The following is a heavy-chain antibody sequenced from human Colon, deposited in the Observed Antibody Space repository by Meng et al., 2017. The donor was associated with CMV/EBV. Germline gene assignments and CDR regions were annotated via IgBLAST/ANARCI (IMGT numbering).Heavy chain of an antibody. CDR1: GGSISPYC. CDR2: IYTSGST. CDR3: ARASAWREDYFDY. J-gene: IGHJ4*02. D-gene: IGHD1-26*01. Sequence: QVPLQGAGPVRVKPSETLSLTVTVSGGSISPYCWSWIRQSAAKGLEWIGRIYTSGSTNYNPSLESRVTMSVDTSKNQFSLRVTSVTAADTAVYYCARASAWREDYFDYWGQGTLVTVSS. V-gene: IGHV4-4*07.